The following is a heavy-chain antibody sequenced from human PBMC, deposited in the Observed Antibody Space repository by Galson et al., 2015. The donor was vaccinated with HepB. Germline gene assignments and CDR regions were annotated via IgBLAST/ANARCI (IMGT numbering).Heavy chain of an antibody. V-gene: IGHV3-30*02. CDR2: IRSDGTNE. CDR1: GFSFSSYG. Sequence: SLRLSCAASGFSFSSYGMHWVRQAPGKGLEWVSFIRSDGTNEYYADSVKGRFTISRDNSKNTLYLQMNSLRAEDTAVYYCAKESTVTTKNWFDPWGQGTLVTVSS. J-gene: IGHJ5*02. CDR3: AKESTVTTKNWFDP. D-gene: IGHD4-17*01.